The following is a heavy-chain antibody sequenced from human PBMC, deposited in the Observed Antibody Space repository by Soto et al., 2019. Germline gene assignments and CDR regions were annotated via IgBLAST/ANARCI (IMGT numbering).Heavy chain of an antibody. Sequence: GGSLRLSCAASGFTFSSYAMSWVRQAPGKGLEWVTAINGGSTTYYADSVKGRFTISRDNSKNTLYLQMNSLRAEDTAVYYCAKDKDWSGVYGMDVWGLGTTVTVSS. J-gene: IGHJ6*02. CDR3: AKDKDWSGVYGMDV. D-gene: IGHD3-3*01. CDR1: GFTFSSYA. V-gene: IGHV3-23*01. CDR2: INGGSTT.